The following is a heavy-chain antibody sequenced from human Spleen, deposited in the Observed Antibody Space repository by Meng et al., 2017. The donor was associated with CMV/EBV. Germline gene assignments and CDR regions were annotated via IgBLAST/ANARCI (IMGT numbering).Heavy chain of an antibody. CDR3: ARVLLRGSSSWFRAPRYYYGMDV. Sequence: GSLRLSCTASGFMFSMYSMVWVRQAPGKGLEWVSSISSSSGYIYYADSVKGRFTISRDNSRNSLYLQMNSLRAEDTAVYYCARVLLRGSSSWFRAPRYYYGMDVWGQGTTVTVSS. V-gene: IGHV3-21*06. CDR2: ISSSSGYI. CDR1: GFMFSMYS. J-gene: IGHJ6*02. D-gene: IGHD6-13*01.